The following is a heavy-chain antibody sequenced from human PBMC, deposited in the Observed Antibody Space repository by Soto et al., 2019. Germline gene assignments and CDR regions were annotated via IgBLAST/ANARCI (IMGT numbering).Heavy chain of an antibody. CDR3: ARQPLDY. Sequence: EVQLVESGGGLVKPGGSLRLSCAASGFTFSNYNMNWVRQAPGKGLEWVSSISSGSSFIHYADSVKGRFTITRDNANNSLDLQMNSLRAEDPAVYYCARQPLDYWGQGALVTVSS. CDR1: GFTFSNYN. J-gene: IGHJ4*02. V-gene: IGHV3-21*06. CDR2: ISSGSSFI.